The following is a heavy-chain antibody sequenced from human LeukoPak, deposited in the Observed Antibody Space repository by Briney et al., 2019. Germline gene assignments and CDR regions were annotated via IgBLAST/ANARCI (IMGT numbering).Heavy chain of an antibody. Sequence: GSLRLSCAASGFTFSSYAMYWVRQAPGKGLEWVAVISDDGSNKYYADSVKGRFTISRDNSKNTLYLQMNSLRAEDTAVYYCARDGGGEKGSGAFDIWGQGTMVTVSS. CDR1: GFTFSSYA. V-gene: IGHV3-30*04. CDR2: ISDDGSNK. J-gene: IGHJ3*02. CDR3: ARDGGGEKGSGAFDI. D-gene: IGHD2-15*01.